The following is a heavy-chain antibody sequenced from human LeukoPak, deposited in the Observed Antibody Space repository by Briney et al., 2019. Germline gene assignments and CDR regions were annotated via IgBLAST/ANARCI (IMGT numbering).Heavy chain of an antibody. Sequence: GGSLRLSCTASGFTFSTYDMSWVRQAPGNGLEWVSTVRVNGRSTYYADSVKGRFTISRDNSKNTLYLQMNSLRAEDTALYYCVKPGEASNYYFDYWGQGALVTVSS. CDR3: VKPGEASNYYFDY. V-gene: IGHV3-23*01. CDR1: GFTFSTYD. CDR2: VRVNGRST. J-gene: IGHJ4*02. D-gene: IGHD2-21*01.